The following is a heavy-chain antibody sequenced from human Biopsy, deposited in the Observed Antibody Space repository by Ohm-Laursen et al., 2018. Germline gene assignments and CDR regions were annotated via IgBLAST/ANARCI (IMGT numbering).Heavy chain of an antibody. V-gene: IGHV4-59*07. CDR2: VYYTGST. CDR1: GDSISSYY. CDR3: ALGGGSYINFDY. D-gene: IGHD1-26*01. J-gene: IGHJ4*02. Sequence: SDTLSLTCTVSGDSISSYYWSWIRQPPGKGLQWIGYVYYTGSTDYNSSLKSRVTISADTSKNQFSLRLSSVTAADTAVYYCALGGGSYINFDYWGQGTLVTVSS.